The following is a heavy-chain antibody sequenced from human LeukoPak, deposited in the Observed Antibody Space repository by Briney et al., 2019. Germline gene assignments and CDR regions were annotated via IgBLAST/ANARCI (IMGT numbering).Heavy chain of an antibody. D-gene: IGHD2-2*01. Sequence: GGSLRLSCAASGFTFSSYWMSWVRQAPGKGLEWVANINQDGSGTYYVDSVRGRFTISRDNAKNSLYLQMNSLRAEDTAVYYCARDIVPPGICFDFWGQGTLVTVSS. CDR3: ARDIVPPGICFDF. CDR2: INQDGSGT. V-gene: IGHV3-7*01. CDR1: GFTFSSYW. J-gene: IGHJ4*02.